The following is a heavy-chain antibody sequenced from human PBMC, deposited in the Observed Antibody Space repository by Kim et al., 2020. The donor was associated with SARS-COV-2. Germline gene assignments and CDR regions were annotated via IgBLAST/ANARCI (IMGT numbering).Heavy chain of an antibody. Sequence: GGSLRLSCAVSGFTFSNYAMSWVRQAPGKRLEWVAGIGAGHDAYYRDSVRGRFTISRDHSDNTLYLQMNSLRADDAAVYHCKKRAANGAGPYYYDSWG. CDR2: IGAGHDA. J-gene: IGHJ5*01. D-gene: IGHD3-10*01. CDR1: GFTFSNYA. CDR3: KKRAANGAGPYYYDS. V-gene: IGHV3-23*01.